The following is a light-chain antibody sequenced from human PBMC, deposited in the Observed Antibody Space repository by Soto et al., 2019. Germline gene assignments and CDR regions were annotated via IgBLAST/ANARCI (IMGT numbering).Light chain of an antibody. CDR2: DVS. V-gene: IGLV2-14*03. J-gene: IGLJ2*01. CDR1: SSNVGGYNY. CDR3: SSYTSSFTLL. Sequence: QSALTQPASVSGSPGQSITISCTGTSSNVGGYNYVSWYQHHPGKAPKLMIYDVSNRPSGVSNRFSGSKSGNTASLTISGLQAEYEADYYCSSYTSSFTLLFGGGTKVTVL.